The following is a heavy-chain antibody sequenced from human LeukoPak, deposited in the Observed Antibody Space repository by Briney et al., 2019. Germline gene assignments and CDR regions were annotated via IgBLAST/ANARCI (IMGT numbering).Heavy chain of an antibody. V-gene: IGHV4-61*01. D-gene: IGHD2-15*01. Sequence: SETLSLTCTVSGGSISSGSYYWSWIRQPPGKGLEWIGYIYYSGSTNYNPSLKSRVTISVDTSKNQFSLKLSSVTAADSAVYYCARVGEYCSGGSCYSRGYYYYMDIWGKGTTVTVSS. CDR2: IYYSGST. CDR1: GGSISSGSYY. J-gene: IGHJ6*03. CDR3: ARVGEYCSGGSCYSRGYYYYMDI.